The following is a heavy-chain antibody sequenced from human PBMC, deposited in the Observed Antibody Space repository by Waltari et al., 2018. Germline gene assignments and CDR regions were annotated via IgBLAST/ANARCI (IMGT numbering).Heavy chain of an antibody. CDR1: GGSIRRSSYY. Sequence: QLQLQDSGPGLVKPSEPLSFTCTVSGGSIRRSSYYWGWIRHPPGKGLEWIGSIYYSGSTYYNPSLKSRVTISVETSKNQFSLKLSSVTAADTAVYYCATKRESSASGFDYWGQGTLVTVSS. J-gene: IGHJ4*02. D-gene: IGHD6-19*01. CDR3: ATKRESSASGFDY. CDR2: IYYSGST. V-gene: IGHV4-39*01.